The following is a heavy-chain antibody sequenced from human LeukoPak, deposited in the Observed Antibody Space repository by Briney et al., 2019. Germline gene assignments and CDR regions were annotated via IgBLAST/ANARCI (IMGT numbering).Heavy chain of an antibody. Sequence: GGSLRLSCAASGFTFSSNAMSWVRQAPGKGLEWVSVISGSGYYSYYADSVKGRFTVSRDNSKTTLYLQMNSLRADDTAVYYCAKGGPTGSNYFDFWGQGTLVTVSS. J-gene: IGHJ4*02. D-gene: IGHD1-26*01. V-gene: IGHV3-23*01. CDR2: ISGSGYYS. CDR1: GFTFSSNA. CDR3: AKGGPTGSNYFDF.